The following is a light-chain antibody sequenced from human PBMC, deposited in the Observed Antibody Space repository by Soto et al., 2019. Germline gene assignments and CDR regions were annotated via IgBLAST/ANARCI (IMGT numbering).Light chain of an antibody. CDR1: QSISTL. V-gene: IGKV1-5*03. CDR3: QQYHRYWT. CDR2: ESS. J-gene: IGKJ1*01. Sequence: IQMTQSPSTLSASVGDSVTITCRASQSISTLTAWYQQKPGQAPKLLLYESSVLESGVPSRFSGDGSGTDFTLTITGLQPAGSAIYYCQQYHRYWTFGQGTKVEVK.